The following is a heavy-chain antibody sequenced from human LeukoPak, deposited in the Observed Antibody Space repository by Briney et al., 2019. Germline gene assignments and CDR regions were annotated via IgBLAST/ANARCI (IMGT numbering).Heavy chain of an antibody. CDR1: GFTFNNYA. CDR3: AKGSSPFDY. D-gene: IGHD1-26*01. CDR2: ISGSGGTT. V-gene: IGHV3-23*01. J-gene: IGHJ4*02. Sequence: PGGSLRLSCAASGFTFNNYAMSWVRQASGKGLEWVSGISGSGGTTYYADSVTGRFTISRDTSKNTLYLQMNSLRAEDTAVYYCAKGSSPFDYWGQGTLVTVSS.